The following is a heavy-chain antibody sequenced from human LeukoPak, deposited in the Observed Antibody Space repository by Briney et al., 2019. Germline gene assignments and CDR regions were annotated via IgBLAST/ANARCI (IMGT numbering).Heavy chain of an antibody. J-gene: IGHJ4*02. CDR3: AKHHPRPYNYGSASVDF. CDR2: IRHDGSNK. CDR1: GFTFSTYG. D-gene: IGHD5-18*01. V-gene: IGHV3-30*02. Sequence: GGSLRLSCAASGFTFSTYGMHWVRQAPGKGLEWVAFIRHDGSNKYYVDSVKGRFTISRDNSKNTLYLQMNNLRAEDTAVYYCAKHHPRPYNYGSASVDFWGQGTLVTVSS.